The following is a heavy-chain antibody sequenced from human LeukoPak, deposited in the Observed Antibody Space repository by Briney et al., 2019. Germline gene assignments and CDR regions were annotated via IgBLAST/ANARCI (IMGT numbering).Heavy chain of an antibody. D-gene: IGHD3-16*01. CDR2: IYPGDSDT. CDR1: GYSFASYW. Sequence: GESLKISCKGSGYSFASYWIAWVRQMPGKGLEWMGIIYPGDSDTRYSPSFQGQVTISADKSISTAYLQWSSLKASDTAMYYCAKRPSPTRYYDYGNTWSDPWGQGTLVTVSS. J-gene: IGHJ5*02. V-gene: IGHV5-51*01. CDR3: AKRPSPTRYYDYGNTWSDP.